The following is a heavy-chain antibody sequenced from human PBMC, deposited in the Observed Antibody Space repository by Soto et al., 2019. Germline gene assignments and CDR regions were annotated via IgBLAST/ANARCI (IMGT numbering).Heavy chain of an antibody. CDR2: INHSGST. Sequence: QVQLQQWGAGLLKPSETLSLTCAVYGGSFSGYYWSCIRQPPGKGLEWIGEINHSGSTNYNPSLKSRVTISVDTSKNQFSLKLRSVTAADTAVYYCARGRGYSSSSGDYWGQGTLVTVSS. J-gene: IGHJ4*02. CDR3: ARGRGYSSSSGDY. V-gene: IGHV4-34*01. CDR1: GGSFSGYY. D-gene: IGHD6-6*01.